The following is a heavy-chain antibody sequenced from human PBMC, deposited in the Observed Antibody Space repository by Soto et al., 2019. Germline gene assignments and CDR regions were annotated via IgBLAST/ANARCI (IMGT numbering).Heavy chain of an antibody. CDR2: IWYDGSNK. CDR3: ARRGDSSSFGY. Sequence: QVQLVESGGGVVEPGRSLRLSCAASGFTFISYGMHWVRQAPGKGLEWVAVIWYDGSNKYYADSVKGRFTISRDNSKNTLYLQMNSLRAEDTAVYYCARRGDSSSFGYWGQGTLVTVSS. J-gene: IGHJ4*02. V-gene: IGHV3-33*01. CDR1: GFTFISYG. D-gene: IGHD6-13*01.